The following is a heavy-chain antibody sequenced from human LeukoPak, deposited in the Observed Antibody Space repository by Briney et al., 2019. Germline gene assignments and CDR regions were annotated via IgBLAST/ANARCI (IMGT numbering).Heavy chain of an antibody. V-gene: IGHV3-21*01. CDR1: GFTFSSYS. CDR3: ARDRRFDFDY. D-gene: IGHD3-16*01. Sequence: GGSLRLSCAASGFTFSSYSMNWVRQAPGKGLEWVSSISSSSGYIYYADSVKGRFTISRDNAKNSLFLQMNSLRAEDTAVYYCARDRRFDFDYWGQGTLVTVSS. CDR2: ISSSSGYI. J-gene: IGHJ4*02.